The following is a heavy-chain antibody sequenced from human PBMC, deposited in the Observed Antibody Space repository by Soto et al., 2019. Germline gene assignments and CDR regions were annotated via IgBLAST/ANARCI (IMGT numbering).Heavy chain of an antibody. CDR1: GGSVSSGGYY. Sequence: PSETLSLTCTVSGGSVSSGGYYWSWIRHPPGKGLEWIGYIYYSGSTNYNPSLKSRVSISLDTSKNQFSLRLTSVTAADTAVYYCARIPVDTYMINWFDPWGQGTLVTVSS. CDR2: IYYSGST. J-gene: IGHJ5*02. V-gene: IGHV4-61*08. CDR3: ARIPVDTYMINWFDP. D-gene: IGHD5-18*01.